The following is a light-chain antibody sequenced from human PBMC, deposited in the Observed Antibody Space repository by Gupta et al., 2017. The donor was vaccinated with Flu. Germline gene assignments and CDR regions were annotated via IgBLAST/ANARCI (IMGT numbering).Light chain of an antibody. V-gene: IGLV2-14*01. CDR2: EVS. Sequence: QSALTQPASVSGSPGQSITISCTGTSSDVVGYNYVSWYQQHPAKEPNLMIYEVSNRPSGVFNRFFCCTTGDKASSLTIGVRAEEEEDDYCSFSKTRSTSWVFGTGTKVTVL. J-gene: IGLJ3*02. CDR1: SSDVVGYNY. CDR3: FSKTRSTSWV.